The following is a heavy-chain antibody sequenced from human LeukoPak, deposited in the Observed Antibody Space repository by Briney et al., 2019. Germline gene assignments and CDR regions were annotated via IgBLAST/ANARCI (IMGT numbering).Heavy chain of an antibody. CDR3: ATSGWWGYFDY. V-gene: IGHV3-48*01. J-gene: IGHJ4*02. D-gene: IGHD6-19*01. CDR1: GFSFSSYS. CDR2: ISSTSSII. Sequence: GGSLRLSCAASGFSFSSYSMNWVCQAPGKGLEWVSYISSTSSIIYYADSVEGRFTISRDNAKNSLYLQMNSLRAEDTAVYYCATSGWWGYFDYWGQGTLVTVSS.